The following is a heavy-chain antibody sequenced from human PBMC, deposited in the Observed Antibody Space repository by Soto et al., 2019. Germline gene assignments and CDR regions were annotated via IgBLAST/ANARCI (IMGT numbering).Heavy chain of an antibody. CDR1: GGSISSSSYY. Sequence: SETLSLTCTVSGGSISSSSYYWGWIRQPPGKGLEWIGSIYYSGSTYYNPSLKSRVTISVDTSKNQFSLKLSSVTAADTAVYYCARTPRSITIFGVVSFLIDYWGQGTLVTVSS. CDR2: IYYSGST. V-gene: IGHV4-39*01. CDR3: ARTPRSITIFGVVSFLIDY. J-gene: IGHJ4*02. D-gene: IGHD3-3*01.